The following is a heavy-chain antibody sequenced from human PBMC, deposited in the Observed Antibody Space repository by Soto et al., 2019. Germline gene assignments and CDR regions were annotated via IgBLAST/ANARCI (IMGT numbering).Heavy chain of an antibody. V-gene: IGHV4-31*03. CDR1: GGSISNGGYY. D-gene: IGHD3-10*01. Sequence: SETLSLTCTVSGGSISNGGYYWNWVRQHPGKGLEWIGYIHYSGSTWYNPSLESRVTISVDTSKDQFSLKLRSVTAADTAVYYCARVRGSGSYAAYYFDSWGQGTLVTVSS. J-gene: IGHJ4*01. CDR3: ARVRGSGSYAAYYFDS. CDR2: IHYSGST.